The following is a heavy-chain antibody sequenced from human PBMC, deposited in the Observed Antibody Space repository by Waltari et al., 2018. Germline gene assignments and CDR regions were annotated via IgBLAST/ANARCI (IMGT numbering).Heavy chain of an antibody. CDR3: ARDQGPFGGVIGN. CDR2: IYYSGST. V-gene: IGHV4-39*07. J-gene: IGHJ4*02. Sequence: QLQLQESGPGLVKPSETLSLTCTVSGGSISSSSYYWGWIRQPPGKGLEWIGSIYYSGSTYYNPSLKSRVTISVDTSKNQFSLKLSSVTAADTAVYYCARDQGPFGGVIGNWGQGTLVTVSS. D-gene: IGHD3-16*02. CDR1: GGSISSSSYY.